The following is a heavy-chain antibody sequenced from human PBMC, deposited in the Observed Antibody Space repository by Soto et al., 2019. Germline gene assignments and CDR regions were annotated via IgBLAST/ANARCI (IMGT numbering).Heavy chain of an antibody. CDR2: FIPIFRTL. J-gene: IGHJ3*01. Sequence: QVQLIQSEAAVMKPGSSVRVSCTASGGIFGSHGFSWVRQAPGQRLEWVGGFIPIFRTLTYTEKFQARVRTAADESVNTVYLDLSGLTSDDTAVYYCVRDRRIYYSDPHDEFVASDYEVWGQGTMVTVSS. CDR3: VRDRRIYYSDPHDEFVASDYEV. V-gene: IGHV1-69*01. D-gene: IGHD3-22*01. CDR1: GGIFGSHG.